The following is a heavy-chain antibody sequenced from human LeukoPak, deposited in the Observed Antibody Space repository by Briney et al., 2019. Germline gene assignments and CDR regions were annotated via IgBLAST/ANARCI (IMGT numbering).Heavy chain of an antibody. D-gene: IGHD4-17*01. Sequence: PGRSLRLSCAASGFSFSTYAMHWVRQAPGKGLEWVAVISYDETNKYYADSVQGRFTISRDNSKNTLYLQMNSLRAEDTALYYCAKGSSSTVTTSDVFDYWGQGTLVTVSS. CDR3: AKGSSSTVTTSDVFDY. V-gene: IGHV3-30*04. CDR2: ISYDETNK. J-gene: IGHJ4*02. CDR1: GFSFSTYA.